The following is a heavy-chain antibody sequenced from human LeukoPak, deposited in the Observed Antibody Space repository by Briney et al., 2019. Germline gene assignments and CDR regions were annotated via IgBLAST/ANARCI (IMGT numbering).Heavy chain of an antibody. Sequence: GGSLTLSCAASGFNVSSNYMNWVRQATGKGLEWVSVIYSGGSTFYAVSVKGRFTISRDNSNNTLYLQMNSLRAEDTAVYYCARDYSRPIQGEGLNYWGRGTLVTVSS. V-gene: IGHV3-53*01. J-gene: IGHJ4*02. CDR3: ARDYSRPIQGEGLNY. D-gene: IGHD4-11*01. CDR2: IYSGGST. CDR1: GFNVSSNY.